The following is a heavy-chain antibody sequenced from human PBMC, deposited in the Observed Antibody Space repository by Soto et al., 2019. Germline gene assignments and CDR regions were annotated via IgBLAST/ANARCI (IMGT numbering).Heavy chain of an antibody. Sequence: QVQLVQSGAEVKKPGASVKVSCKASGYTFTGYYMHWVRQAPGQGLEWMGWINPNSGGTNYAQKLQGWVPMTRDTSISTAYMELSRLRSDDTAVYYCARSMYCSGGSCYWFDPWGQGTLVTVSS. J-gene: IGHJ5*02. D-gene: IGHD2-15*01. V-gene: IGHV1-2*04. CDR3: ARSMYCSGGSCYWFDP. CDR1: GYTFTGYY. CDR2: INPNSGGT.